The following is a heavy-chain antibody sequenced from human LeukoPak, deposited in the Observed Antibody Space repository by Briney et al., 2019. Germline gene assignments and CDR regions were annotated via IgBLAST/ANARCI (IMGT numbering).Heavy chain of an antibody. D-gene: IGHD3-22*01. CDR2: IYPGDSDT. J-gene: IGHJ4*02. CDR1: GYSFTRFW. Sequence: GESLKISCKGSGYSFTRFWIGWVRQMPGKGLELTGIIYPGDSDTRYRPSFQGQVTISADKSITTAFLQWSSLRASDTAMYFCARGDDSGAYSSFDYWGQGTLVTVSS. V-gene: IGHV5-51*01. CDR3: ARGDDSGAYSSFDY.